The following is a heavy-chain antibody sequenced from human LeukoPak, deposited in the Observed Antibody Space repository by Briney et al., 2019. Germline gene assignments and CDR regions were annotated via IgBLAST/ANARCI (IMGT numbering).Heavy chain of an antibody. CDR3: ARTQFLEWLLIFDY. CDR1: GFTFSDYY. D-gene: IGHD3-3*01. J-gene: IGHJ4*02. Sequence: GGSLRLSCAASGFTFSDYYMSWIRQAPGKGLEWVSYISSSGSTIYYADSVKGRFTISRDNAKNSLYLQMNSLRAEDTAVYYCARTQFLEWLLIFDYWGQGTLVTVSS. V-gene: IGHV3-11*04. CDR2: ISSSGSTI.